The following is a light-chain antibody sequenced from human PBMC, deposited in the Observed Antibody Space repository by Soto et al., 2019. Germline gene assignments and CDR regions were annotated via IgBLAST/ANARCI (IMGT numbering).Light chain of an antibody. CDR3: QQYKNWPL. Sequence: ILLTQSPCTLALSPGERATLSCRASQSVSSSYLAWYQQKPGQAPSLLLYGASTRATGIPVRLSGSGFGTEFTLTISSLQSEDFAVYYCQQYKNWPLFGQGTRLEIK. CDR2: GAS. CDR1: QSVSSSY. J-gene: IGKJ5*01. V-gene: IGKV3-15*01.